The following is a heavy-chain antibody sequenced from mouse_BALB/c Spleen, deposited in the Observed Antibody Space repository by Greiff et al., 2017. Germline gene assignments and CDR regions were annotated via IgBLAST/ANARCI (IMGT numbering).Heavy chain of an antibody. CDR3: ARNFGEYAMDY. CDR1: GFSLSRYS. D-gene: IGHD2-13*01. CDR2: IWGGGST. V-gene: IGHV2-6-4*01. J-gene: IGHJ4*01. Sequence: QVQLQQSGPGLVEPSHCLSITCTASGFSLSRYSVHWVRQPPGKGLEWLGMIWGGGSTDNNSALKSRLSISNDNTKSQVFLKMISLQTDDTAMYYCARNFGEYAMDYWGQGTSVTVSS.